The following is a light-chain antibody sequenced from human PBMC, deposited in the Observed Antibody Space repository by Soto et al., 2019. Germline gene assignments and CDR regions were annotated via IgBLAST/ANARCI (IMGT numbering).Light chain of an antibody. V-gene: IGLV2-14*01. CDR3: SSYTSSSPCV. J-gene: IGLJ1*01. CDR2: EVS. Sequence: QSALTQPASVSGSPGQSITISCTGTSGDVGGYKYVSWYQQHPGKAPKLMIYEVSNRPSGVSNRFSGSKSGNTASLTISGLQAEDEADYYCSSYTSSSPCVFGTGTKVPVL. CDR1: SGDVGGYKY.